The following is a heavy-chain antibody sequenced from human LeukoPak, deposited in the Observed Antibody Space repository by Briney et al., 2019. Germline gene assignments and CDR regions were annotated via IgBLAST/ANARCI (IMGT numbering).Heavy chain of an antibody. Sequence: GESLRLSCAASGFTFSNYWMNWVRQAPGKGLEWVANIKQDGREKYYVDSVKGRFTISRDNAKNSLYLQMNSLRAEDTAVYYCARAVVVTTGFDYWGQGTLVTVSS. CDR1: GFTFSNYW. CDR2: IKQDGREK. D-gene: IGHD2-21*02. J-gene: IGHJ4*02. CDR3: ARAVVVTTGFDY. V-gene: IGHV3-7*01.